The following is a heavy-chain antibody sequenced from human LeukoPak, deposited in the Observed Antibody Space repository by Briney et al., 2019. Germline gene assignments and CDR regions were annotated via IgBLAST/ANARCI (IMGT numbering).Heavy chain of an antibody. J-gene: IGHJ4*02. Sequence: PSETLSLTCTVSGGSISSYYWSWIRQPAGKGPEWIGRIYTSGSTNYNPSLKSRVTMSVDTSKNQFSLKLSSVTAADTAVYYCAGSYDSSGYYYYFDYWGQGTLVTVSS. D-gene: IGHD3-22*01. CDR3: AGSYDSSGYYYYFDY. V-gene: IGHV4-4*07. CDR2: IYTSGST. CDR1: GGSISSYY.